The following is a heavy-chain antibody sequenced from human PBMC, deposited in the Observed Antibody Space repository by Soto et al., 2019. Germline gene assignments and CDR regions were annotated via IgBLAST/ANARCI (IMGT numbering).Heavy chain of an antibody. V-gene: IGHV3-7*01. D-gene: IGHD3-10*01. J-gene: IGHJ4*02. CDR1: GFTFSGYS. Sequence: ESGGGLVQPGGSLRLSCAASGFTFSGYSMTWVRQPPGKGLEWVANIKQGESEKFYVDSVKGRFTISRDNAESSLYLQMNSLRADDTAVYYCARGRGWLDYWGRGTLVTVSS. CDR2: IKQGESEK. CDR3: ARGRGWLDY.